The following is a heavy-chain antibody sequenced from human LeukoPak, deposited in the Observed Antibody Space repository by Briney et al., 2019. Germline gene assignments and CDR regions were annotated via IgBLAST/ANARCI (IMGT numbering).Heavy chain of an antibody. Sequence: SETLSLTCTVSGGSISSYYWSWIRQPPGKGLEWIGYIYYSGSTNYNPSLKSRVTISVDKSKNQFSLKLSSVTAADTAVYYCARAPYYYDSSGYYYDYWGQGTLVTVSS. V-gene: IGHV4-59*12. CDR3: ARAPYYYDSSGYYYDY. CDR1: GGSISSYY. CDR2: IYYSGST. D-gene: IGHD3-22*01. J-gene: IGHJ4*02.